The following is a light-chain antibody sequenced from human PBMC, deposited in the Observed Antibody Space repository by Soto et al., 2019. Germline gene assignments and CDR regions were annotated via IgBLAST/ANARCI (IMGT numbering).Light chain of an antibody. CDR2: KAS. CDR1: QSISSW. J-gene: IGKJ1*01. V-gene: IGKV1-5*03. Sequence: DIQMTQSPSTLSASVGDRVTITCRASQSISSWLTWYQQKAGQAPKLLIYKASIVESGVPSRFSGSGSGTDFTLTISSLQPDDSAPYYCQQYSYFATFGQGTRVEVK. CDR3: QQYSYFAT.